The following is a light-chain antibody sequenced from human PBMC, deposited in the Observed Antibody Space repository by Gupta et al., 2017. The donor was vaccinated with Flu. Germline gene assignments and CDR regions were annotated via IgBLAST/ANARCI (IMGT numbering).Light chain of an antibody. CDR3: QQSLRSPWT. CDR1: QTVSAY. CDR2: AVS. J-gene: IGKJ1*01. V-gene: IGKV1-39*01. Sequence: DIQMTQSPSSLSASVGDRVTITCRASQTVSAYLHWFRHRPGKAPELLIYAVSTLQTGVPSRFTGSGSGSGTDFTLTITSLQPEDFATYYCQQSLRSPWTFGQGTKVEI.